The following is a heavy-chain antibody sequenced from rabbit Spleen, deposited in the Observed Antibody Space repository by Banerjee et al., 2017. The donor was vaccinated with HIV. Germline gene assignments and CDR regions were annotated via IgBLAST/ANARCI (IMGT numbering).Heavy chain of an antibody. CDR1: GFTLSSYY. Sequence: QLKESGGGLVQPGGSLKLSCKASGFTLSSYYMNWVRQAPGKGLEWIGYIDPVFGITNHANWVNGRIFNSRKNAQNTVFLEMTRLAAADTAPYFRARDGGGGSYFALGGPGTLVTVS. CDR2: IDPVFGIT. J-gene: IGHJ4*01. V-gene: IGHV1S7*01. D-gene: IGHD8-1*01. CDR3: ARDGGGGSYFAL.